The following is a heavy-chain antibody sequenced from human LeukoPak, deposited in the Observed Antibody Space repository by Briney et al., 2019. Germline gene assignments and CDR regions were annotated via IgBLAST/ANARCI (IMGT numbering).Heavy chain of an antibody. J-gene: IGHJ3*02. CDR2: VWFDENKK. CDR3: AKSGVGAHDAFDI. V-gene: IGHV3-30*02. D-gene: IGHD1-26*01. Sequence: GGSLRLSCEASGFAFYSFPMHWVRQTPDKGLEWVAVVWFDENKKDYADSVKGRFTISRDNSKNTLYLQMNSLRAEDTAVYYCAKSGVGAHDAFDIWGQGTMVTVSS. CDR1: GFAFYSFP.